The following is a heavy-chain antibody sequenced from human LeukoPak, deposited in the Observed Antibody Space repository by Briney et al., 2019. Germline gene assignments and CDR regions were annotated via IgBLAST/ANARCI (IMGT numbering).Heavy chain of an antibody. CDR3: HGEDRQLGAGGP. Sequence: ASVKVSCKASGYTFTGYYMHWVRQAPGQGLEGMGWINPNSGGTNYAQKFQGRVTITRDTSISTAYMELSRLRSDDTAVYYCHGEDRQLGAGGPWGQGTLVTVSS. CDR1: GYTFTGYY. V-gene: IGHV1-2*02. J-gene: IGHJ5*02. CDR2: INPNSGGT. D-gene: IGHD6-6*01.